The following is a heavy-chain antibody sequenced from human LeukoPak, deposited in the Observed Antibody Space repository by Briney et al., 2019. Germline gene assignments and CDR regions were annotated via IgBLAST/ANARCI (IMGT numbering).Heavy chain of an antibody. CDR2: IRSDGSNK. J-gene: IGHJ4*02. Sequence: GGSLRLSCAASGFTFSSYGMHWVRQAPGKGLEWVAFIRSDGSNKYYADSVKGRFTISRDNSKNTLSLQMSSLRAEDTAVYYCAKSATVGIKAPFDCWGQGALVTVSS. D-gene: IGHD1-26*01. CDR3: AKSATVGIKAPFDC. V-gene: IGHV3-30*02. CDR1: GFTFSSYG.